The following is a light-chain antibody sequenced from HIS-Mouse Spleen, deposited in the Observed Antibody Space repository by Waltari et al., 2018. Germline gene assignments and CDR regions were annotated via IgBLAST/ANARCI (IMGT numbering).Light chain of an antibody. CDR1: QSVSSY. Sequence: LVLTQSPATLSLSPGERATLPCRASQSVSSYLAWYQQKPGQAPRLLIDDASNRATGSPARFSGRGSGTDFTLTISSLEPEDFAVYYCQQRSNWPPTFGQGTKVEIK. J-gene: IGKJ1*01. V-gene: IGKV3-11*01. CDR2: DAS. CDR3: QQRSNWPPT.